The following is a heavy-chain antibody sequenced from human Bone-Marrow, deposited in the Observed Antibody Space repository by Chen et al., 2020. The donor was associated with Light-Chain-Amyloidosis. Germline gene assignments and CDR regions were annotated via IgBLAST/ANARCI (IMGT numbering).Heavy chain of an antibody. V-gene: IGHV4-39*02. J-gene: IGHJ4*02. D-gene: IGHD5-18*01. Sequence: QLQESGPGLVEPSKTLSLTCTVSGVSSITSREYYWGWMRQTPGKGLEWIGNIFYGDITYYNPSLKSRVALSVDPSNNRISLRLRSVTAGDTAVYYCARGESVYRNGNDFFYEWGQGTLVTVSS. CDR2: IFYGDIT. CDR3: ARGESVYRNGNDFFYE. CDR1: GVSSITSREYY.